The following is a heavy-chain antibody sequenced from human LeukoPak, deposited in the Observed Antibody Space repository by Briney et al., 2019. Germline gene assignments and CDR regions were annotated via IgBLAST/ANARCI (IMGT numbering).Heavy chain of an antibody. CDR2: INHSGST. J-gene: IGHJ3*02. CDR3: ARHMVPAVSAFDI. V-gene: IGHV4-34*01. D-gene: IGHD2-2*01. CDR1: GGSFSGYY. Sequence: ASETLSLTCAVYGGSFSGYYWSWIRQPPGKGLEWIGEINHSGSTYYNPSLRSRVTISVDTSKNQFSLKLSSVTAADTAVYYCARHMVPAVSAFDIWGQGTMVTVSS.